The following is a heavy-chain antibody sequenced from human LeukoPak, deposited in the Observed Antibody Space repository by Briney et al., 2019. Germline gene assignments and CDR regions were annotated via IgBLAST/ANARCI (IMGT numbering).Heavy chain of an antibody. Sequence: GGSLRLSCAASGFTFSLYWMSWVRQAPGKGLGWVANIKQDGGEKYYADSVKGRFTISRDNARNSLYLQMNSLRAEDTAVYYCVSTATFDHWGQGTLVTVSS. CDR2: IKQDGGEK. D-gene: IGHD5/OR15-5a*01. CDR3: VSTATFDH. J-gene: IGHJ4*02. V-gene: IGHV3-7*05. CDR1: GFTFSLYW.